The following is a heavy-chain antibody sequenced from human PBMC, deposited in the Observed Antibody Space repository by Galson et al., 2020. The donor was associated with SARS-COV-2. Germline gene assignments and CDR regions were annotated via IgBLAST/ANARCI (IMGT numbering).Heavy chain of an antibody. CDR3: AHSSGWAVTGHNWLDP. Sequence: PTLVKPTQTHTLTCTFSGFSLNTSGVGVGWIRQPPGKALEWLALIFWDNDKWYSPSLKSRLNINNDASKNQVVLTMTNMDPVDTATYYCAHSSGWAVTGHNWLDPWGQGTLVSVSS. CDR1: GFSLNTSGVG. V-gene: IGHV2-5*02. CDR2: IFWDNDK. J-gene: IGHJ5*02. D-gene: IGHD1-20*01.